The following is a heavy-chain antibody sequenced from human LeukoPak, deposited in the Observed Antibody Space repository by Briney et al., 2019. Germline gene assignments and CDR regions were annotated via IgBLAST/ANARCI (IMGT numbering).Heavy chain of an antibody. CDR1: GGTFSSYA. CDR2: IIPILGIA. D-gene: IGHD3-22*01. Sequence: ASVKVSCKASGGTFSSYAISWVRQAPGQGREWMGRIIPILGIANYAQKFQGRVTITADKSTSTAYMELSSLRSEDTAVYYCARHEYYYDSSGYSTAFDYWGQGTLVTVSS. J-gene: IGHJ4*02. CDR3: ARHEYYYDSSGYSTAFDY. V-gene: IGHV1-69*04.